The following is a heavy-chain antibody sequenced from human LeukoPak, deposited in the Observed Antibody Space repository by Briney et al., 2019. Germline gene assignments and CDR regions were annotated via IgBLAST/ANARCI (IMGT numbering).Heavy chain of an antibody. J-gene: IGHJ4*02. CDR3: AKGSGSSCYSPCDY. Sequence: SGGSLRLSCAASGFSFSTYSFSWVRQAPGKGLEWVSVICANDGNTYYADAVKGRFTISRDNSKDTLYLQMDSLRAEDTAVYYCAKGSGSSCYSPCDYWGQGILVTVSS. CDR2: ICANDGNT. D-gene: IGHD2-15*01. V-gene: IGHV3-23*01. CDR1: GFSFSTYS.